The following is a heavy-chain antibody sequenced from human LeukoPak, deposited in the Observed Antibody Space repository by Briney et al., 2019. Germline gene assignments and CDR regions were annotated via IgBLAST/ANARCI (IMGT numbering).Heavy chain of an antibody. D-gene: IGHD3-16*01. J-gene: IGHJ6*03. CDR3: AGGGYYYYYMDV. V-gene: IGHV3-48*01. CDR2: ISSSSSTI. Sequence: PGGSLRLSCAASGFTFSSYSMNWVRQAPGKGLEWVSYISSSSSTIYYADSVKGRFTISRDNAKNSLYLQMNSLRAEDTAVYYCAGGGYYYYYMDVWGKGTTVTVSS. CDR1: GFTFSSYS.